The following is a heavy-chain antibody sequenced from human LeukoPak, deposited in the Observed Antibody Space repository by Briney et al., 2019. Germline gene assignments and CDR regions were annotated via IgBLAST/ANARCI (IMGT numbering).Heavy chain of an antibody. CDR1: EFTFSSHW. D-gene: IGHD5-18*01. V-gene: IGHV3-7*01. Sequence: PGGSLRLSCAASEFTFSSHWMSWVRQAPGKGLEWMANIKEDGSEKYYVDSVKGRFTISRDNAKNSLYLQMNSLRAEDTAVYYCCRRWLNYYYYGMDVWGQGTTVTVSS. J-gene: IGHJ6*02. CDR3: CRRWLNYYYYGMDV. CDR2: IKEDGSEK.